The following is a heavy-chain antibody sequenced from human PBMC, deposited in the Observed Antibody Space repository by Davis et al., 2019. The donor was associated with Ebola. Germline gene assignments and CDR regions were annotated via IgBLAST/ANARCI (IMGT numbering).Heavy chain of an antibody. CDR2: IYYSGST. V-gene: IGHV4-39*01. CDR1: GGSISSSSYY. D-gene: IGHD3-16*01. CDR3: ARHGVYLGDFDI. J-gene: IGHJ3*02. Sequence: PSETLSLTCTVSGGSISSSSYYWGWIRQPPGKGLEWIGSIYYSGSTYYNPSLKSRVTISVDTSKNQFSLKLSSVTAADTAVYYCARHGVYLGDFDIWGQGTMVTVSS.